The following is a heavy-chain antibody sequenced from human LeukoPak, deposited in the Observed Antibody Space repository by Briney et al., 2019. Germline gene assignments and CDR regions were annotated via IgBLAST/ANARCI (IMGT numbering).Heavy chain of an antibody. J-gene: IGHJ4*02. CDR3: ARGPPNWGYDY. CDR2: MSPNSGDT. Sequence: ASVKVSCKASGYTFTSYDFNWVRQATGQRPEWMGWMSPNSGDTGYAQKFQDRVTMTRNTSISTAYMELGSLRSDDTAVYYRARGPPNWGYDYWGPGTLVTVSS. D-gene: IGHD7-27*01. V-gene: IGHV1-8*01. CDR1: GYTFTSYD.